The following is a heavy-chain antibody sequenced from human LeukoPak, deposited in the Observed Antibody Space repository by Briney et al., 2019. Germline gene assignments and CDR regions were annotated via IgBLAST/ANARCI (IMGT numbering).Heavy chain of an antibody. CDR1: GGSFSGYY. CDR2: INHSGST. D-gene: IGHD1-26*01. V-gene: IGHV4-34*01. CDR3: ARVSVGAYYNAYYFDY. Sequence: SETLSLTCAVYGGSFSGYYWSWIRQPPGNGLEWIGEINHSGSTNYNPSLKSRVTISVDTSKNQFSLKLSSVTAADTAVYYCARVSVGAYYNAYYFDYWGQGTLVTVSS. J-gene: IGHJ4*02.